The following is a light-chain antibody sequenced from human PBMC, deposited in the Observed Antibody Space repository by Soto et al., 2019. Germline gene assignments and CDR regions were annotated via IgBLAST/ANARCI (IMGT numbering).Light chain of an antibody. CDR3: QQYNNWPGAPT. V-gene: IGKV3-15*01. CDR1: QSVSSN. Sequence: EIVMTQSPATLSVSPGERATLYCRASQSVSSNLAWYQQKPGQAPRLLIYGASTRATGIPARFSGSGSGTEFTLTISSLQSEDFAVYYCQQYNNWPGAPTFGQGTKVEIK. CDR2: GAS. J-gene: IGKJ1*01.